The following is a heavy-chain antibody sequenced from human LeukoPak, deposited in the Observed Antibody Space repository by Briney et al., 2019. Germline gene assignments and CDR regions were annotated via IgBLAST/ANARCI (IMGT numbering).Heavy chain of an antibody. D-gene: IGHD6-13*01. CDR3: ARGRSISSWYRFYYYMDV. CDR1: GGSFSGYY. V-gene: IGHV4-34*01. J-gene: IGHJ6*03. Sequence: SETLSLTCAVYGGSFSGYYWSWIRQPPGKGLEWIGEINHSGSTNYNPSLKSRVTISVDTSKNQFSLKLSSVTAADTAVYYCARGRSISSWYRFYYYMDVWGKGTTVTVSS. CDR2: INHSGST.